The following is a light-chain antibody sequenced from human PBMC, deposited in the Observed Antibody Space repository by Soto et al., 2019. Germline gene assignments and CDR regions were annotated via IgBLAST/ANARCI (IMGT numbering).Light chain of an antibody. J-gene: IGLJ1*01. CDR3: CTYAGSSTYV. CDR2: EGS. Sequence: QSVLTQPASVSGSPGQAITISCTGTSSDVGSYNLVSWYQQHPGKAPKLMIYEGSKRPSGVSNRFSGSKSGNTASLTISGRQAADEADYYCCTYAGSSTYVFGAGTKLTAL. V-gene: IGLV2-23*01. CDR1: SSDVGSYNL.